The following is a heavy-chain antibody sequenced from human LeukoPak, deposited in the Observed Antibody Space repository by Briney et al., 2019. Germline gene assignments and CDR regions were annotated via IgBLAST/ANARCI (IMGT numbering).Heavy chain of an antibody. V-gene: IGHV3-74*01. Sequence: GGSLRLSCETAGFTFSSYVMHWVRRTPRKGLVWVSRISHDGFISYADSVKGRFTISRDNAKNTLILQMNSLRAEDTAVYYCARDWVYKIDYWGRGTLVTVSS. CDR2: ISHDGFI. CDR3: ARDWVYKIDY. CDR1: GFTFSSYV. D-gene: IGHD5-24*01. J-gene: IGHJ4*02.